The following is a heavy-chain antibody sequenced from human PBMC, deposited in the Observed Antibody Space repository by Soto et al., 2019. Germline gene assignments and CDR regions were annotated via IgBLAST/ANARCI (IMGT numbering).Heavy chain of an antibody. CDR2: ISGSGGST. J-gene: IGHJ6*03. Sequence: GGSLRLSCAASGFTFSSYAMSWVRQAPGKGLEWVSAISGSGGSTYYADSVKGRFTISRDNSKNTLYLQMNSLRAEDTAVYYCPNANIWSGYYYYYYYYMDVWGKGTTVTVSS. CDR1: GFTFSSYA. V-gene: IGHV3-23*01. D-gene: IGHD3-3*01. CDR3: PNANIWSGYYYYYYYYMDV.